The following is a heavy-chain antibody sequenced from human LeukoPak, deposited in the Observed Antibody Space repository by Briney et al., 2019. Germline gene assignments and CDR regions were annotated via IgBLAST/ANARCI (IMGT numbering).Heavy chain of an antibody. CDR2: IKPDGSEK. CDR3: TSRGGSYPDY. V-gene: IGHV3-7*01. Sequence: GGSLRLSCAASGLIFSKYWMTWVRQAPGKGLEWVASIKPDGSEKYYLDSVKGRFTISRDNAKNSLYLQMNSLRAEDTAVYYCTSRGGSYPDYWGQGTLVTVSS. CDR1: GLIFSKYW. D-gene: IGHD1-26*01. J-gene: IGHJ4*02.